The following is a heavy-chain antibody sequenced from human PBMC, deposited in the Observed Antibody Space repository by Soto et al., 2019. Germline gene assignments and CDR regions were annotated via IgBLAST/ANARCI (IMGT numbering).Heavy chain of an antibody. CDR1: GYTFTSYG. CDR2: ISAYNGNT. J-gene: IGHJ5*02. Sequence: QVQLVQSGAEVKKPGASVKVSCKASGYTFTSYGISWVRQAPGQGLEWMGWISAYNGNTNYAQKLQGRVTMTTDTSTSTAYMELRSLRSDDTAVYFCARDRFDVGATNWFDPWGQGTLVTVSS. CDR3: ARDRFDVGATNWFDP. D-gene: IGHD1-26*01. V-gene: IGHV1-18*01.